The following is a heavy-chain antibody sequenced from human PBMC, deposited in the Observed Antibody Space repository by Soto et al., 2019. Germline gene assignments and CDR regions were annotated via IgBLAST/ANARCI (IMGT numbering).Heavy chain of an antibody. CDR2: ISSSGTTK. V-gene: IGHV3-11*01. Sequence: QVQLVESGGGMVKPGGSLRLSCAASGFIFSDYYMSWIRQAPGKGLEWISYISSSGTTKYYTDSVKGRFTISRDNTKNSQYLQMNSLRAEDAAVYYCERTRPYLPTDWGQGTMVTVSS. CDR3: ERTRPYLPTD. D-gene: IGHD1-26*01. J-gene: IGHJ3*01. CDR1: GFIFSDYY.